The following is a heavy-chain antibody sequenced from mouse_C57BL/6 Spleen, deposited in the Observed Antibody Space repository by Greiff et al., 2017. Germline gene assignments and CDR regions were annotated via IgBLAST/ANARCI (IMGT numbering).Heavy chain of an antibody. V-gene: IGHV2-9-1*01. D-gene: IGHD1-2*01. CDR2: IWTGGGT. J-gene: IGHJ4*01. CDR3: ASPFMGAMDY. CDR1: GFSLTSYA. Sequence: VQLQQSGPGLVAPSQSLSITCTVSGFSLTSYAISWVRQPPGKGLEWLGVIWTGGGTNYNSALKSTLSISKDNSKSQVFLKMNSLQTDDTARYYCASPFMGAMDYWGQGTSVTVSS.